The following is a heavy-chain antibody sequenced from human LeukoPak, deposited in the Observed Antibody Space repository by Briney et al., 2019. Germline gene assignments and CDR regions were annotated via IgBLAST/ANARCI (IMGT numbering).Heavy chain of an antibody. V-gene: IGHV4-34*01. J-gene: IGHJ5*02. D-gene: IGHD1-26*01. Sequence: PSGTLSLTCAVYGGSFSGYYWNWIRQPPGKGLEWIGEINHSGSTNYNPSLRSRVTMSVDTSKNQFSLKLSSVTAADTAVYYCARFSVVGAPPTWGQGTLVTVSS. CDR3: ARFSVVGAPPT. CDR2: INHSGST. CDR1: GGSFSGYY.